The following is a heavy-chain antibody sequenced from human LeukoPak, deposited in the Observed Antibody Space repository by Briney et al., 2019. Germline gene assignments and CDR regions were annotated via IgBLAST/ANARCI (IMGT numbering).Heavy chain of an antibody. CDR3: ATYYDRGYCFDY. J-gene: IGHJ4*02. V-gene: IGHV4-4*02. D-gene: IGHD3-22*01. CDR2: IYHSGRT. Sequence: SETLSLTCAVSGGSIINNKWWSWLRQSPGKGLDWIGEIYHSGRTNYNPSLQSRVTISVDKSKNQFSLRLTSVTAADTAVYYCATYYDRGYCFDYWGPGSLVTVSS. CDR1: GGSIINNKW.